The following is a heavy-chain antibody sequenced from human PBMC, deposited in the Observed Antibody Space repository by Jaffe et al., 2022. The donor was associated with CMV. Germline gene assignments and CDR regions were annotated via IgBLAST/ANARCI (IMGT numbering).Heavy chain of an antibody. D-gene: IGHD3-10*01. CDR1: GYTFTGYY. J-gene: IGHJ6*04. CDR2: INPNSGGT. V-gene: IGHV1-2*04. Sequence: QVQLVQSGAEVKKPGASVKVSCKASGYTFTGYYMHWVRQAPGQGLEWMGWINPNSGGTNYAQKFQGWVTMTRDTSISTAYMELSRLRSDDTAVYYCARGERYYYGSGRQMDVWGKGTTVTVSS. CDR3: ARGERYYYGSGRQMDV.